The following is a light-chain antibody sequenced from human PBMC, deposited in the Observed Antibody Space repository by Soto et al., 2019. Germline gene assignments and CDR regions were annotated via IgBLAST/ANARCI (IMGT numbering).Light chain of an antibody. CDR2: WAS. J-gene: IGKJ2*01. Sequence: DIVMTQSPDSLAVSLGERATINCKSSQTVLYNSKNKNHLAWYQQKPGQPPNLLISWASTREFGVPDRFSGSGSGTDFTLTISSLQAEDVAIYYCQQYNDWPPYTFGQGTKLEIK. V-gene: IGKV4-1*01. CDR3: QQYNDWPPYT. CDR1: QTVLYNSKNKNH.